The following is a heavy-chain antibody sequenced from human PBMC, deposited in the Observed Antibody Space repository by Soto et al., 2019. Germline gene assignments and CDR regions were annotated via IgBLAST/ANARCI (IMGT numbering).Heavy chain of an antibody. J-gene: IGHJ3*02. CDR1: GGSISSYY. CDR3: ARHVRGIVVVVAATLAFDI. V-gene: IGHV4-59*08. Sequence: SETLSLTCTVSGGSISSYYWSWIRQPPGKGLEWIGYIYYSGSTNYNPSLKSRVTISVDTSKNQFSLKLSSVTAAATAVYYCARHVRGIVVVVAATLAFDIWGQGPMVTVSS. CDR2: IYYSGST. D-gene: IGHD2-15*01.